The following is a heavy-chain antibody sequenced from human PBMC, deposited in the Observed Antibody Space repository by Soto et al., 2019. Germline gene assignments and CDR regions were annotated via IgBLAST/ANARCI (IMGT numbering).Heavy chain of an antibody. CDR2: IYWDDDQ. D-gene: IGHD2-2*01. CDR3: AHAYGGTSWPNDAFDV. J-gene: IGHJ3*01. Sequence: QITFKESGPTLVKPTQTLTLTCTFSGFSLSADGVAVGWIRQPPGKALEWLALIYWDDDQRYSPSLKTRLTITKDTSKNQVVLTMTNMDPVDTATYYCAHAYGGTSWPNDAFDVWGQGTVVTVSS. CDR1: GFSLSADGVA. V-gene: IGHV2-5*02.